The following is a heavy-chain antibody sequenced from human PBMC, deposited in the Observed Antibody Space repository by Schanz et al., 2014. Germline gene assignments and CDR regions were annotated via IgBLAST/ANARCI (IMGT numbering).Heavy chain of an antibody. CDR2: TSNDGSFT. CDR3: VRDTDYHFDY. J-gene: IGHJ4*02. CDR1: GFTFSDSW. V-gene: IGHV3-74*01. Sequence: EVQLVESGGGLVQPGGSLRLSCAASGFTFSDSWMHWVRQAPGKGLVWVSRTSNDGSFTTFADSVKGRFTISRDNAKNTLYRQMTSLRAEDTSVYYCVRDTDYHFDYWGQGTLVTVSS. D-gene: IGHD4-17*01.